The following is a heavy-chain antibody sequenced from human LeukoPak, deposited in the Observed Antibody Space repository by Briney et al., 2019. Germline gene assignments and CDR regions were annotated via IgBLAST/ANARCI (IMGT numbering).Heavy chain of an antibody. Sequence: SETLSLTCTVSGGSISSYYWSWIRQPPWKGLEWIGYIYYSGSTNYNPSLKSRVTISVDTSKNQFSLKLSSVTAADTAVYYCARARYSSGYRAFDIWGQGTMVTVSS. J-gene: IGHJ3*02. D-gene: IGHD6-19*01. V-gene: IGHV4-59*01. CDR2: IYYSGST. CDR3: ARARYSSGYRAFDI. CDR1: GGSISSYY.